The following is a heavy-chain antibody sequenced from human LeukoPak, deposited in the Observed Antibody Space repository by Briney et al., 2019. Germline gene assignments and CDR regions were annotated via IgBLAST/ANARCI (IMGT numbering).Heavy chain of an antibody. CDR2: IRSKAYGGTT. V-gene: IGHV3-49*04. CDR3: TREWGRRAMIVVVIDAFDI. CDR1: GFTFSSYW. D-gene: IGHD3-22*01. J-gene: IGHJ3*02. Sequence: GGSLRLSCAASGFTFSSYWMSWVRQAPGKGLEWVGFIRSKAYGGTTEYAASVKGRFTISRDDSKSIAYLQMNSLKTEDTAVYYCTREWGRRAMIVVVIDAFDIWGQGTMVTVSS.